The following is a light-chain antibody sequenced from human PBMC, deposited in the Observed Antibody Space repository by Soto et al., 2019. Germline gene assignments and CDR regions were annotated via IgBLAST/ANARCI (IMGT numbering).Light chain of an antibody. Sequence: MTQSPATVSVSPGDRVTLSCRASQGINNYLAWYQQKPGQAPGLLIYGVSIRATGVPARFSGSGSGTDFTLTISSLQPEDFAAYYCKQSSSFPLTFGQGTKVDIK. V-gene: IGKV3-15*01. CDR2: GVS. J-gene: IGKJ1*01. CDR1: QGINNY. CDR3: KQSSSFPLT.